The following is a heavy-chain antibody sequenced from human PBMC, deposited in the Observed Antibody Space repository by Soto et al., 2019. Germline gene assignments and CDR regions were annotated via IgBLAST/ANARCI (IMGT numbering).Heavy chain of an antibody. CDR1: GYTFTSYG. CDR3: ARDQVGATGDY. D-gene: IGHD1-26*01. V-gene: IGHV1-18*01. J-gene: IGHJ4*02. CDR2: ISAYNDNK. Sequence: SVNGSFTASGYTFTSYGISLVRQAHGQGLEWMGWISAYNDNKNYAQKLQGRVTMTTDTSASTAYMELRSPRSDDTAVYFCARDQVGATGDYWGQGTLVTVSS.